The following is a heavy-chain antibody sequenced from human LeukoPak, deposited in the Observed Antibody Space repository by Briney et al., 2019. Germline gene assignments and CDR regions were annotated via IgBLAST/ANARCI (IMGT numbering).Heavy chain of an antibody. CDR3: ARRVAGTAFDI. Sequence: ASVKVSCKASGYTFTSYAMNWVRQAPGQGLEWMGWINPNTGNPTYAQGFTGRVVISLDTSVSTTYLQISSLKAEDTAVYYCARRVAGTAFDIWGQGTMVTVSS. CDR1: GYTFTSYA. D-gene: IGHD6-19*01. J-gene: IGHJ3*02. CDR2: INPNTGNP. V-gene: IGHV7-4-1*02.